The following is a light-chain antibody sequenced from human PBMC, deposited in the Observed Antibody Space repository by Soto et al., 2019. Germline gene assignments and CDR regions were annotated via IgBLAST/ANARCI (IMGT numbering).Light chain of an antibody. Sequence: EIVLTQSPGTLSLSPGERATLSCRASQSVSSSFLAWYQQKPGQAPRLLIYGASSRATGIPDRFSGSGSGTDFTLTISRREPEDFAVYYCQQYDSPPLTFGGGTKGEIK. CDR3: QQYDSPPLT. J-gene: IGKJ4*01. CDR1: QSVSSSF. CDR2: GAS. V-gene: IGKV3-20*01.